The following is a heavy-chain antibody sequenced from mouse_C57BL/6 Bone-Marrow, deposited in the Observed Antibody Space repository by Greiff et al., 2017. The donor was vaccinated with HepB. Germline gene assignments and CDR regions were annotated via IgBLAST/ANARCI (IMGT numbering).Heavy chain of an antibody. CDR1: GFTFSDYY. V-gene: IGHV5-12*01. Sequence: EVQGVESGGGLVQPGGSLKLSCAASGFTFSDYYMYWVRQTPEKRLEWVAYISNGGGSTYYPDTVKGRFTISRDNAKNTLYLQMSRLKSEDTAMYYCARQITTVVAHWYFDVWGTGTTVTVSS. CDR2: ISNGGGST. CDR3: ARQITTVVAHWYFDV. J-gene: IGHJ1*03. D-gene: IGHD1-1*01.